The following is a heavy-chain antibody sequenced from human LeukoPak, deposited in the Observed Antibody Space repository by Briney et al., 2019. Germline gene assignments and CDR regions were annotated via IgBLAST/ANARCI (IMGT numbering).Heavy chain of an antibody. CDR2: TGTYNHDT. J-gene: IGHJ5*02. V-gene: IGHV1-18*01. CDR1: GYTFTNYG. Sequence: ASVKVSCKASGYTFTNYGISWVRQAPGQGLEWMAWTGTYNHDTNYAQKFRGRVTLTTDTSTSTAYMELRSLGSDDTAVYYCVRDYFCSGGTCDDCFDPWGQGTLVTVSS. D-gene: IGHD2-15*01. CDR3: VRDYFCSGGTCDDCFDP.